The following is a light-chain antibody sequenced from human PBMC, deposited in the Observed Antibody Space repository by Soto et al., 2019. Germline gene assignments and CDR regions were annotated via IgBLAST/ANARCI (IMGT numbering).Light chain of an antibody. Sequence: DIVMTQSPDSLAVSLGERATINCKSSQSVLYSSNNNNYLAWYQQKPGQPPKLLIYWASTRESGVPDLFSGSGSGTDFTLTISSLPAEDVAVYYCQQYYSTPPSLGQGTKLEIK. CDR1: QSVLYSSNNNNY. J-gene: IGKJ2*01. CDR3: QQYYSTPPS. CDR2: WAS. V-gene: IGKV4-1*01.